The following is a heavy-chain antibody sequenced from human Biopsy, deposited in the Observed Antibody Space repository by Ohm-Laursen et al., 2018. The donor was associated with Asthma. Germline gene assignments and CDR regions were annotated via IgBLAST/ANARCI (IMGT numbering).Heavy chain of an antibody. D-gene: IGHD3-10*01. J-gene: IGHJ4*02. CDR2: VGSDESYT. CDR1: GFSFSNFA. V-gene: IGHV3-33*08. CDR3: ARDFSRAIMVGGGREHYFDF. Sequence: SLRLSCAASGFSFSNFAIHWVRQVPGKGLEWVATVGSDESYTDHADSVKGRFTISRDNSKNTLHLQMNSLSPEDTAVYYCARDFSRAIMVGGGREHYFDFWGQGTLVTVSS.